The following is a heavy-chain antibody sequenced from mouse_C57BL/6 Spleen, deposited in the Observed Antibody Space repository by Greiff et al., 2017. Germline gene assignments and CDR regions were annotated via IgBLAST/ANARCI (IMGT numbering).Heavy chain of an antibody. J-gene: IGHJ1*03. V-gene: IGHV5-16*01. CDR3: ARDKTTVVGHRYFDV. Sequence: DVKLVESEGGLVQPGSSMKLSCTASGFTFSDYYMAWVRQVPEKGLEWVANINYDGSSTYYLDYLKSRFIISRDNAKNILYLQMSSLKSEDTATYYCARDKTTVVGHRYFDVWGTGTTVTVSS. CDR2: INYDGSST. CDR1: GFTFSDYY. D-gene: IGHD1-1*01.